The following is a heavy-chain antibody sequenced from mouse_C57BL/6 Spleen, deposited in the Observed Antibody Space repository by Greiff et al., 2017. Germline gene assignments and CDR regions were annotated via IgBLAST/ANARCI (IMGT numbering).Heavy chain of an antibody. CDR2: IYPGSGST. J-gene: IGHJ4*01. CDR3: ARGPFYYGSSPYYYAMDY. Sequence: QVQLQQPGAELVKPGASVKMSCKASGYTFTSYWITWVKQRPGQGLEWIGDIYPGSGSTNYNEKFKSQGTLTVDTSSSTAYMQLSSLTSEDSAVYYCARGPFYYGSSPYYYAMDYWGQGTSVTGSS. V-gene: IGHV1-55*01. D-gene: IGHD1-1*01. CDR1: GYTFTSYW.